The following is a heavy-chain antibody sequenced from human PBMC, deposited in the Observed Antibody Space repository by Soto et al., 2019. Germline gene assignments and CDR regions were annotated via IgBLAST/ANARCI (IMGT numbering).Heavy chain of an antibody. D-gene: IGHD1-26*01. J-gene: IGHJ2*01. Sequence: EVQLVESGGGLIQPGGSLRLSCAASGFTFSSYSMNWVRQAPGKGLEWVSYISSSSSTIYYADSVKGRFTISRDNAKNSLYLQMNSLRDEATAVYYCASDPAVRGGYFDLWGRGTLVTVSS. CDR2: ISSSSSTI. CDR3: ASDPAVRGGYFDL. V-gene: IGHV3-48*02. CDR1: GFTFSSYS.